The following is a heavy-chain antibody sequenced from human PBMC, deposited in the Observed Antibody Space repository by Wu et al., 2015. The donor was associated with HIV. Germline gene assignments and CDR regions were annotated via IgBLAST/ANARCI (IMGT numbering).Heavy chain of an antibody. CDR3: ARDLGDDFAIRGYYWYLDV. CDR2: IRPDSGAT. J-gene: IGHJ6*03. CDR1: GYTFTGYY. Sequence: QVQLVQSGAEVKKPGASVKVSCKASGYTFTGYYMHWVRQAPGQGLEWMGWIRPDSGATHYAEKFEDRVTMTRDASIDTAYIQLNRLRSDDTAVYFCARDLGDDFAIRGYYWYLDVWGRGTAITVSS. D-gene: IGHD2-21*02. V-gene: IGHV1-2*02.